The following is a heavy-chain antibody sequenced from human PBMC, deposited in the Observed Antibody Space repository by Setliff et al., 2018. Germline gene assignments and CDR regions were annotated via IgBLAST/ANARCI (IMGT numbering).Heavy chain of an antibody. V-gene: IGHV4-34*01. CDR1: GGSFSGYY. D-gene: IGHD5-18*01. CDR3: ASTRPHKGLWECYYYYMDV. CDR2: INHSGST. Sequence: SETLSLTCAVYGGSFSGYYWSWIRQPPGKGLEWIGEINHSGSTNYNPSLKSRVTISVDTSKNQFSLKLSSVTAADTAVYYCASTRPHKGLWECYYYYMDVWGKGTTVTVSS. J-gene: IGHJ6*03.